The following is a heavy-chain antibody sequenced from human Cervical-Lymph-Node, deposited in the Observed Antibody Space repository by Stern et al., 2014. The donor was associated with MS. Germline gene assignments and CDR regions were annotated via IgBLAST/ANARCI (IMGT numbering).Heavy chain of an antibody. Sequence: QLVQSGGGVVQPGRSLRLSWATSGFTFGRHSMHWVRQAPGKGLEVVAIISYDGISQHYADSVKGRFTISRSNSNNTLYLQMNSLRVEDTAMYYCARPAAARYFDYWGQGSQVTVSS. CDR1: GFTFGRHS. J-gene: IGHJ4*02. D-gene: IGHD6-25*01. CDR2: ISYDGISQ. CDR3: ARPAAARYFDY. V-gene: IGHV3-30-3*01.